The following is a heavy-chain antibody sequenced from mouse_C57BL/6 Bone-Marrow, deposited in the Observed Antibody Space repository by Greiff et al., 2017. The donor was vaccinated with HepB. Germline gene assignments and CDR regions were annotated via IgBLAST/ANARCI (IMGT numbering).Heavy chain of an antibody. CDR3: ARRGAYYYGSSYGAY. D-gene: IGHD1-1*01. V-gene: IGHV5-6*02. CDR1: GFPFSSYG. Sequence: EVMLVESGGDLVKPGGSLKLSCAASGFPFSSYGMSWVRQTPDKRLEWVATISSGGSYTYYPDSVKGRFTISRDNAKNTLYLQMSSLKSEDTAMYYCARRGAYYYGSSYGAYWGQGTLVTVSA. CDR2: ISSGGSYT. J-gene: IGHJ3*01.